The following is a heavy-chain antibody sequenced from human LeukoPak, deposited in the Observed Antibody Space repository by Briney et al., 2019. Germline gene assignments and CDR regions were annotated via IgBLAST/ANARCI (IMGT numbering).Heavy chain of an antibody. V-gene: IGHV3-7*01. CDR1: GFTFSSYW. J-gene: IGHJ2*01. Sequence: GGSLRLSCAASGFTFSSYWMSWVRQAPGKGLEWVANIKQDGSEKYYVDSVKGRFTISRDNAKNSLYLQMNSLRAEDTAVYYCARDYSSGYWSWYFDLWGRGTLVTVSS. D-gene: IGHD3-22*01. CDR3: ARDYSSGYWSWYFDL. CDR2: IKQDGSEK.